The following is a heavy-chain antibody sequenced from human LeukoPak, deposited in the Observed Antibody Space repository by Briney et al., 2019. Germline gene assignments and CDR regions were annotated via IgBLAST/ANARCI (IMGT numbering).Heavy chain of an antibody. D-gene: IGHD6-13*01. V-gene: IGHV7-4-1*02. Sequence: RASVKVSCKASGYTFTSYAMNWVRQAPGQGLEWMGWINTNTGNPTYAQGFTGRFVFSLDTSVSTAYLQISSLKAEDTAVYYCAREGACIAAAGIKPWGQGTLVTVSS. CDR1: GYTFTSYA. CDR3: AREGACIAAAGIKP. CDR2: INTNTGNP. J-gene: IGHJ5*02.